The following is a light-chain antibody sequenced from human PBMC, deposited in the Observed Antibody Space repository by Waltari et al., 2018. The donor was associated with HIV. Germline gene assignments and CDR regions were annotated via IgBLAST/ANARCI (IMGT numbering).Light chain of an antibody. Sequence: DIQMTQSPSTLSASVGDRVIITCRASQSISNWLAWYQQKPGKAHNLLIYKASNLDSGVPSRFSGSGSGTEFSLTFSSLQPDDFAPYYCQQYHSYFRTFCQGTKVEIK. V-gene: IGKV1-5*03. CDR1: QSISNW. CDR2: KAS. CDR3: QQYHSYFRT. J-gene: IGKJ1*01.